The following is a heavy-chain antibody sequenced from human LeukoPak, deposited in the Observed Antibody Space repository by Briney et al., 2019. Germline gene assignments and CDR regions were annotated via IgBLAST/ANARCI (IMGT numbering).Heavy chain of an antibody. D-gene: IGHD2-15*01. V-gene: IGHV4-39*01. CDR1: GGSISSSSYY. CDR2: IYYSGST. CDR3: AELSDCGSCYSRGDY. J-gene: IGHJ4*02. Sequence: PSETLSLTCTVSGGSISSSSYYWGWIRQPPGKGLEWIGSIYYSGSTYYNPSLKSRVTISVDTSKNQFSLKLSSVTAADTAVYYCAELSDCGSCYSRGDYWGQGTLVTVSS.